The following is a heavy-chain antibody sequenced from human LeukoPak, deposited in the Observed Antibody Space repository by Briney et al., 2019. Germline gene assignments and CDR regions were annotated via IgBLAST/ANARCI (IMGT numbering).Heavy chain of an antibody. CDR1: GFTFSSYW. CDR2: IKQDGSEK. D-gene: IGHD2-15*01. CDR3: ASIGGIRPFDY. Sequence: GGSLRLSCAASGFTFSSYWMSWVRQAPGKGLEWVANIKQDGSEKYYVDSVKGRFTISRDNAKNSLYLQMNSLRAEDTAVYYCASIGGIRPFDYWGQGTLVTVSS. J-gene: IGHJ4*02. V-gene: IGHV3-7*01.